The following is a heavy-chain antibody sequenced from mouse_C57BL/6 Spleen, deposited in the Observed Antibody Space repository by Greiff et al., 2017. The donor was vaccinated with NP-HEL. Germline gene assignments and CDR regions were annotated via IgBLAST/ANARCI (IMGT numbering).Heavy chain of an antibody. J-gene: IGHJ3*01. D-gene: IGHD1-1*01. CDR3: ARTLITTVVAPFAY. CDR2: IDPSDSYT. Sequence: VQLQQPGAELVMPGASVKLSCKASGYTFTSYWMHWVKQRPGQGLEWIGEIDPSDSYTNYNQKFKGKSTLTVDKSSSTAYMQLSSLTSEDSAVYYCARTLITTVVAPFAYWGQGTLVTVSA. V-gene: IGHV1-69*01. CDR1: GYTFTSYW.